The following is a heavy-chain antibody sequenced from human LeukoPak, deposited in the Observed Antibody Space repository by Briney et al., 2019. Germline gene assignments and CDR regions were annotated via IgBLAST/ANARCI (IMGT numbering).Heavy chain of an antibody. J-gene: IGHJ1*01. D-gene: IGHD2-15*01. CDR2: IGISGAGT. CDR3: AKAAGGRCDGGRCRELEH. Sequence: PGGSLRLSCAASGFTSTNYAMNWVRQAPGKGLEWVSSIGISGAGTFYADSVKGRFFISRDSSQNTLYLLMNSLRVEDTAVYYCAKAAGGRCDGGRCRELEHWGQGTLVTVSS. V-gene: IGHV3-23*01. CDR1: GFTSTNYA.